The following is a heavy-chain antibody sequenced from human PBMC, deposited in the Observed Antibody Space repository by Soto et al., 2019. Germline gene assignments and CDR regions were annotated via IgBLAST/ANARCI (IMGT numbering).Heavy chain of an antibody. CDR3: AKDGQLRFLEWLFPMDV. CDR1: GFTFSSYA. CDR2: ISGSGGST. Sequence: GGSLRLSCAASGFTFSSYAMSWVRQAPGKGLEWVSAISGSGGSTYHADSVKGRFTISRDNSKNTLYLQMNSLRAEDTAVYYCAKDGQLRFLEWLFPMDVWGKGTTVTVSS. D-gene: IGHD3-3*01. V-gene: IGHV3-23*01. J-gene: IGHJ6*03.